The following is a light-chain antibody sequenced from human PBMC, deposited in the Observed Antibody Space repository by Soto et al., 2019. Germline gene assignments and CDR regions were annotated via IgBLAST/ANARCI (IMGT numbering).Light chain of an antibody. CDR2: EVS. Sequence: QSALTQPPSASGSPGQSVTISCTGTSSDVGGYNYVSWYQQHPGKAPKLMIYEVSKRPSGVPDRFSGSKSGNTASLTVSGLQAEDEADYYCSSYEGSNTFVFGTGTKV. V-gene: IGLV2-8*01. CDR3: SSYEGSNTFV. CDR1: SSDVGGYNY. J-gene: IGLJ1*01.